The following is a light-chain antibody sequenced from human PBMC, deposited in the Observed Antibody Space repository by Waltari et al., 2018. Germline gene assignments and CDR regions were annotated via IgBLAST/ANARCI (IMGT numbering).Light chain of an antibody. CDR1: NIGSKS. CDR3: LVWHSTIDHQVV. J-gene: IGLJ2*01. V-gene: IGLV3-21*04. CDR2: YDS. Sequence: SYVVTQSPSVSVAPGETARITCGGDNIGSKSVHWYQQRPGQAPVLVISYDSNRPPGSPERFSGSNAGNTATLTISWVEAEDEADYYCLVWHSTIDHQVVFGGGTKLTVL.